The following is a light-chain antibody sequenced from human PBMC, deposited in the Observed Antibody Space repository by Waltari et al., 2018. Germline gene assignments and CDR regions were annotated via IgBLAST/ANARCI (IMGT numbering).Light chain of an antibody. V-gene: IGLV3-27*01. J-gene: IGLJ2*01. CDR1: VLAKGF. CDR2: KDR. CDR3: YSATDNRLL. Sequence: SYELTQPSSESVSQGQTAEITCSGDVLAKGFVRWFVQRPGQAPVLVFYKDRERPSGVPERFSGSRSGTTVTLTISGAQVEDEADYYCYSATDNRLLFGGGTKLTVL.